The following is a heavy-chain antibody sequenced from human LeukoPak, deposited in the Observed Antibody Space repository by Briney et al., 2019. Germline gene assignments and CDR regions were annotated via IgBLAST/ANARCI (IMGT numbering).Heavy chain of an antibody. CDR3: ASLGSGSSPIIDFDY. CDR1: GGTFSSYA. D-gene: IGHD3-10*01. V-gene: IGHV1-69*06. CDR2: IIPIFGTA. Sequence: SVKVSCKASGGTFSSYAISWVRQAPGQGLEWMGGIIPIFGTATYAQKFQGRVTMTRDTSTSTVYMELSSLRSEDTAIYYCASLGSGSSPIIDFDYWGQGTLVTVSS. J-gene: IGHJ4*02.